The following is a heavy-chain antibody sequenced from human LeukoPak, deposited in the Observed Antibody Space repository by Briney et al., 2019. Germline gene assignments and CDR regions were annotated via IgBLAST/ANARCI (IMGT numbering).Heavy chain of an antibody. V-gene: IGHV1-2*02. D-gene: IGHD2-15*01. CDR3: ALVVVAATYAFDI. CDR2: INPNSGGT. CDR1: GYTFTGYY. Sequence: ASVKVSCKASGYTFTGYYMHWVRQAPGQGLEWMGWINPNSGGTNYAQKFQGRVTMTRDTSISTAYMELSRLRSDDTAVYYCALVVVAATYAFDIWGQGTMVTVS. J-gene: IGHJ3*02.